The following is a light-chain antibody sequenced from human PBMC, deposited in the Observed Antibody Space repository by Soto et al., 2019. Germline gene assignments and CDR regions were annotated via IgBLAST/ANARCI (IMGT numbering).Light chain of an antibody. V-gene: IGLV2-23*02. CDR2: EVN. J-gene: IGLJ2*01. CDR3: CSYAGNSTLV. CDR1: SSDIGSYNV. Sequence: LTQPASVSESPGQSITISCTGTSSDIGSYNVVSWYQQHPGKAPKLMIYEVNKRPSGVSNRFSGSKSGNTASLTISGLQAEDEGDYYCCSYAGNSTLVFGGGTKVTVL.